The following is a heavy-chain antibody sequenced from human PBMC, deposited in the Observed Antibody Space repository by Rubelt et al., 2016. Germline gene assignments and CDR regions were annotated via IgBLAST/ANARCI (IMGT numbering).Heavy chain of an antibody. Sequence: QVQLQQWGAGLLKPSETLSLTCAVYGGSFSGYYWSWIRQPPGKGLEWIGEINHSGSTNYNPSLKSRVTRSVDTSKNQFSLKRSSVTAADTAVYYCARGGYSYGNWFDPWGQGTLVTVSS. J-gene: IGHJ5*02. V-gene: IGHV4-34*01. CDR1: GGSFSGYY. CDR3: ARGGYSYGNWFDP. CDR2: INHSGST. D-gene: IGHD5-18*01.